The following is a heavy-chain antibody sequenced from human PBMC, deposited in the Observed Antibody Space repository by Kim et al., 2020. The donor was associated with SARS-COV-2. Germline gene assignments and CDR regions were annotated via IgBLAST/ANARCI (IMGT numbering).Heavy chain of an antibody. J-gene: IGHJ6*02. CDR3: AKDMAGIRGMDV. Sequence: FSADSVKGRFTISRDNSKNTVYLQMNSLRPEDTGVYYCAKDMAGIRGMDVWGQGTTVTVSS. V-gene: IGHV3-30*02. D-gene: IGHD1-20*01.